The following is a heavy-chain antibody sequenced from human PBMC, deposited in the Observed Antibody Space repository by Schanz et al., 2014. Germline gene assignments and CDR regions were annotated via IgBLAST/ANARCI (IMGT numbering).Heavy chain of an antibody. CDR1: GFTFNNFN. V-gene: IGHV3-74*02. CDR3: AMGGYQLHH. Sequence: VYLVESGGDLVQPGGSLRLSCAASGFTFNNFNMNWVRQAPGKGLVWVSHINSDGTTTTYADSVKGRFTISRDNAENTLYLQMNSLRVEDTAVYYCAMGGYQLHHWGQGTLXTVSS. D-gene: IGHD1-7*01. J-gene: IGHJ4*02. CDR2: INSDGTTT.